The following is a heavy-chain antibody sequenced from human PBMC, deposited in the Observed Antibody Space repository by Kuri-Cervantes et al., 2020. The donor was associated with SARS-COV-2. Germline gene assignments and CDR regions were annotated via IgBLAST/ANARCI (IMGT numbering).Heavy chain of an antibody. Sequence: LSLTCAASGFTFSSYGMHWVRQAPGKGLEWVAVIWYDGSNKYYADSVKGRFTISRDNSKNTLYLQMNSLRAEDTAVYYCARRMTGGVWAEEGYYYYYYGMDVWGQGTTVTVSS. D-gene: IGHD3-16*01. CDR3: ARRMTGGVWAEEGYYYYYYGMDV. J-gene: IGHJ6*02. CDR1: GFTFSSYG. V-gene: IGHV3-33*01. CDR2: IWYDGSNK.